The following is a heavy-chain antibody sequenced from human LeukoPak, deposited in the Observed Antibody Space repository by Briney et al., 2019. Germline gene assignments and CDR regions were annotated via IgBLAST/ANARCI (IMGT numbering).Heavy chain of an antibody. D-gene: IGHD3-22*01. J-gene: IGHJ3*02. CDR1: GGTFSSYA. V-gene: IGHV1-69*13. Sequence: ASVKVSCKASGGTFSSYAISWVRQAPGQGLEWMGGIIPIFGTANYAQKFQGRVTITADESTSTVYMELSSLRPEDTAIFYCARGGYHYDSSGYRDAFDMWGQGTLVAVSS. CDR3: ARGGYHYDSSGYRDAFDM. CDR2: IIPIFGTA.